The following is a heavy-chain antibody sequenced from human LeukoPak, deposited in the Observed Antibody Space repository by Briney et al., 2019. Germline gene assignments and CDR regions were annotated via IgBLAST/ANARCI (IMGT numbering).Heavy chain of an antibody. V-gene: IGHV3-23*01. CDR3: ARAGKAAAFDY. D-gene: IGHD2-15*01. CDR1: GFTFSTYA. Sequence: GGSLRLSCAASGFTFSTYALSWVRQAPGKGLEWVSSISGSGGSTDYADSVMGRFTLCRGNFENTLYLHMSSLRADDTAIYYCARAGKAAAFDYWGQGTPVTVSS. CDR2: ISGSGGST. J-gene: IGHJ4*02.